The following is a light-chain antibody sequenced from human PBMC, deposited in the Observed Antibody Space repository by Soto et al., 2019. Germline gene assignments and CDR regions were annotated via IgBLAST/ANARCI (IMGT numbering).Light chain of an antibody. Sequence: QSVLTQPASVYGSTGQSITISCTGTSSDVGSYNLVSWYQHHPGKAPKLMIYEVSKRPSGVSNLFSGSKSGNTASLTISGLQAEDEADYYCCSYAGSSTFPYVFGTGTKVTVL. J-gene: IGLJ1*01. CDR3: CSYAGSSTFPYV. V-gene: IGLV2-23*02. CDR1: SSDVGSYNL. CDR2: EVS.